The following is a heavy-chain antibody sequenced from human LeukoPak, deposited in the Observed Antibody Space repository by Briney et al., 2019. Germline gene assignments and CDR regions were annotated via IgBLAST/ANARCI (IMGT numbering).Heavy chain of an antibody. D-gene: IGHD1-26*01. CDR1: RGSISSSSYY. V-gene: IGHV4-39*01. CDR3: ARRRYSGSYFLGHFDY. CDR2: IYFSGST. Sequence: PSETLSLTCIVSRGSISSSSYYWGWIRQPPGKGLEWIGSIYFSGSTSYNPSLKSRVTISVDTSKNQFSLRLSSVSAADTAVYYCARRRYSGSYFLGHFDYWGQGTLVTVSS. J-gene: IGHJ4*02.